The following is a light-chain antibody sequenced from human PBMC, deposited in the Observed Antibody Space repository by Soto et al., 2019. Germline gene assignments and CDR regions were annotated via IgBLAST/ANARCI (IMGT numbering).Light chain of an antibody. CDR2: DNN. J-gene: IGLJ3*02. Sequence: QSVLTQPPSVSGAPGQRVTISCTGNSSNIGAGYAVHWFQQLPETAPKLLIYDNNNRPSGVPDRFSGSKSGTSASLAITGLQADDEADYYCQSYDSSLSGSVFGGGTKLTVL. CDR1: SSNIGAGYA. CDR3: QSYDSSLSGSV. V-gene: IGLV1-40*01.